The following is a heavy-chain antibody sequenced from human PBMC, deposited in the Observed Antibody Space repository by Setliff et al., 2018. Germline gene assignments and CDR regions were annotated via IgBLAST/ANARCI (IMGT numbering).Heavy chain of an antibody. J-gene: IGHJ4*02. Sequence: PSETLSLTCKVSGDSMIGYYWSWIRQPPGKGLDWIGYVYSGGSPNYSPSFKSRVTMSIDTSKNQFSLKLKSVTAADTAVYFCARLPRTVTHFDYWGQGALVTVSS. D-gene: IGHD4-17*01. CDR3: ARLPRTVTHFDY. CDR2: VYSGGSP. CDR1: GDSMIGYY. V-gene: IGHV4-59*01.